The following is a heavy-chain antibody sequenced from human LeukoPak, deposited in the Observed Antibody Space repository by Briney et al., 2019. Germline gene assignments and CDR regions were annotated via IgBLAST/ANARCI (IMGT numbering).Heavy chain of an antibody. CDR2: ISGSGGRT. V-gene: IGHV3-23*01. CDR1: GFTFSSYG. Sequence: GGSLRLSCAASGFTFSSYGMSWVRQAPGKGLEWVSDISGSGGRTYYVDSVKGRFTISGANGKNMLYLQMNSLRAEDTAVYYCAKGPRTVRFGDRHKGIFDYWGQGTLVTVSS. J-gene: IGHJ4*02. D-gene: IGHD3-10*01. CDR3: AKGPRTVRFGDRHKGIFDY.